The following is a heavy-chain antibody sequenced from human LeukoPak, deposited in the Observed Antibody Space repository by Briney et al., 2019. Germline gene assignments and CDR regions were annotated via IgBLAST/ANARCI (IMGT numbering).Heavy chain of an antibody. J-gene: IGHJ4*02. CDR3: AKTPKDLTYYYDSSGYGVDY. CDR1: GFTFSSYA. CDR2: ISYDGSNK. Sequence: GGSLRLSCAASGFTFSSYAMHWVRQAPGKGLEWVAVISYDGSNKYYADSVKGRFTISRDNSKNTLYLQMNSLRAEDTAVYYCAKTPKDLTYYYDSSGYGVDYWGQGTLVTVSS. V-gene: IGHV3-30-3*02. D-gene: IGHD3-22*01.